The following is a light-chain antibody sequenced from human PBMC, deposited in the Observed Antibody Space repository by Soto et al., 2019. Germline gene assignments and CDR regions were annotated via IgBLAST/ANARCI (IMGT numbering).Light chain of an antibody. CDR2: AAS. J-gene: IGKJ1*01. CDR3: QQSYSTPRT. Sequence: DIQMTQSPSSLSASVGDIVTITCRASQSISSSLNWYQQKPGKAPKLLIYAASSLQSGVPSRFSGSGSGTDFPLTISSLQPEDFATYYCQQSYSTPRTFGQGTKVEIK. CDR1: QSISSS. V-gene: IGKV1-39*01.